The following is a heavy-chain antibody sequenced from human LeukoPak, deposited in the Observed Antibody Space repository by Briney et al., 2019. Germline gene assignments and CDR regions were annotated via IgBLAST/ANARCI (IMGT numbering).Heavy chain of an antibody. Sequence: SETLSLTCTVPGGSITNNNFYWGWIRQPPGKGLEWIGSVNYVGTTFYNPSLTGRVTISADTSKTQLSLRLTSVTAADTAVYYCARLSDYWGRGVLVTVSS. V-gene: IGHV4-39*01. CDR1: GGSITNNNFY. CDR2: VNYVGTT. J-gene: IGHJ4*02. CDR3: ARLSDY.